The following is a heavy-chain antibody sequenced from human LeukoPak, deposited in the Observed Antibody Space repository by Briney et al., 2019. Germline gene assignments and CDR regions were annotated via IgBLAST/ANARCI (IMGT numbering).Heavy chain of an antibody. CDR2: IYYSGST. J-gene: IGHJ4*02. CDR3: AREIVGATNFFDY. Sequence: SETLSLTCTVSGGSISSYYWSWIRQPPGKGLEWIGYIYYSGSTNYNPSLKSRVTISVDTSKNQFSLKLSSVTAADTAVYYCAREIVGATNFFDYWGQGTLVTVSS. D-gene: IGHD1-26*01. CDR1: GGSISSYY. V-gene: IGHV4-59*01.